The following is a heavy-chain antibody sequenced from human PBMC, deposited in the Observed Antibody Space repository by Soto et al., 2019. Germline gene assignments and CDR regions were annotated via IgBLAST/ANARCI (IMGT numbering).Heavy chain of an antibody. Sequence: ASVKVSCKASGYTFTSYGISWVRQAPGQGREWMGWISAYNGNTNYAQKLQGRVTMTTDTSTSTAYMELRSLRSDDTAVYYCARVMYYYDSSGYSPLFDYWGQGTLVTVSS. V-gene: IGHV1-18*04. CDR3: ARVMYYYDSSGYSPLFDY. J-gene: IGHJ4*02. CDR2: ISAYNGNT. CDR1: GYTFTSYG. D-gene: IGHD3-22*01.